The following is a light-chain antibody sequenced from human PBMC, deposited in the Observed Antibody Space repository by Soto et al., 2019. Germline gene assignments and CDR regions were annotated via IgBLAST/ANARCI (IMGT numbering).Light chain of an antibody. Sequence: DIQMTQSPSTLYASVGDRVTITCRASQSISSWLAWYQQKPGQAPKLLIYDASSLESGVPSRFSGSGSVTEFTLTISRLQPDDFATYYCHQYNSYLITVGQATLLEIK. CDR3: HQYNSYLIT. V-gene: IGKV1-5*01. CDR1: QSISSW. CDR2: DAS. J-gene: IGKJ5*01.